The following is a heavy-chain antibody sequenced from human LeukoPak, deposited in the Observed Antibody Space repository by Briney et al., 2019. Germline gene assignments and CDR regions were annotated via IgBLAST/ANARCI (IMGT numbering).Heavy chain of an antibody. CDR1: GGSISSGSYY. CDR3: ARVKGYGDFKRLDY. V-gene: IGHV4-61*02. D-gene: IGHD4-17*01. Sequence: SETLSLTCTVSGGSISSGSYYWSWIRQPAGKGLEWIGRIYTSGSTNYNPSLKSRVTISVDTSKNQFSLKLSSVTAADTAVYYCARVKGYGDFKRLDYWGQGTLVTVSS. CDR2: IYTSGST. J-gene: IGHJ4*02.